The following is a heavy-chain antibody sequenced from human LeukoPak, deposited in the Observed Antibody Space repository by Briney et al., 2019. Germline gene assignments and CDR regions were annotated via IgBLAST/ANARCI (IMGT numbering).Heavy chain of an antibody. V-gene: IGHV4-4*08. CDR1: GGSISSHY. J-gene: IGHJ6*03. D-gene: IGHD5-18*01. Sequence: SETLSLTCTVSGGSISSHYWSWIRQPPGKGLEWIGYIYTGGSTNYNPSLKSRVTISVDTSKNQFSLKLSSVTAADTAVYYCARTTEGGYTYDYFYYYYMDVWGKGTTVTISS. CDR2: IYTGGST. CDR3: ARTTEGGYTYDYFYYYYMDV.